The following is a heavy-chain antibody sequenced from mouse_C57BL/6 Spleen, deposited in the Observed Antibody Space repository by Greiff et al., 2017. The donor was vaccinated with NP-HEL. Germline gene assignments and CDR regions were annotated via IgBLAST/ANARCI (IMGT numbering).Heavy chain of an antibody. Sequence: EVQGVESGGGLVKPGGSLKLSCAASGFTFSSYAMSWVRQTPEKRLEWVATISDGGSYTYYPDNVKGRFTISRDNAKNNLYLQMSHLKSEDTAMYYCARSNSLDYWGQGTTLTVSS. D-gene: IGHD2-5*01. CDR3: ARSNSLDY. CDR2: ISDGGSYT. CDR1: GFTFSSYA. V-gene: IGHV5-4*01. J-gene: IGHJ2*01.